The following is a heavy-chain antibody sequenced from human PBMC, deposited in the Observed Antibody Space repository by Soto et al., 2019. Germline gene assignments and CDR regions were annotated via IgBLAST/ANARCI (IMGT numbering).Heavy chain of an antibody. CDR3: AEHLPVLRYFDW. J-gene: IGHJ5*01. V-gene: IGHV3-23*01. CDR1: GFTLSSFA. Sequence: QRGGCLGLSRAPSGFTLSSFAIGWVRQAPWTGLEWVSAISVSVGSTYYADSVKGRFTISRDNSKNTLYLQMNSLRAEDTAVYYCAEHLPVLRYFDW. CDR2: ISVSVGST. D-gene: IGHD3-9*01.